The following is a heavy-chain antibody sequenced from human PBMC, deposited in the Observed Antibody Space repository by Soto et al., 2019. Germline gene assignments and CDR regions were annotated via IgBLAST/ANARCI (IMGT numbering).Heavy chain of an antibody. V-gene: IGHV4-31*03. Sequence: PSETLSLTCTVSGGSVSSGSYYWSWIRQPPGKGLEWIGNIYYSGRTYYNPSLKSRVTISVDTSKNQFSLKLSSVTAADTAVYYCARFAKEENPKVGSWYYFDYWGQGTRVTVSS. J-gene: IGHJ4*02. CDR2: IYYSGRT. D-gene: IGHD6-13*01. CDR1: GGSVSSGSYY. CDR3: ARFAKEENPKVGSWYYFDY.